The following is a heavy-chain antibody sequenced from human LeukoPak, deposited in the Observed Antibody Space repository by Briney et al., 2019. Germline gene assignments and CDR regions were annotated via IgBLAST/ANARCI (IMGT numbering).Heavy chain of an antibody. CDR3: AGETVGYCTNGVCYEYYYMDV. D-gene: IGHD2-8*01. Sequence: SVKVSCKASGGTFSSYAISWVRQAPGQGLEWMGGIIPIFGTANYVQKFQGRGTITADESTSTAYMELSSLRSEDTAVYYCAGETVGYCTNGVCYEYYYMDVWGKGTTVTVSS. CDR1: GGTFSSYA. J-gene: IGHJ6*03. CDR2: IIPIFGTA. V-gene: IGHV1-69*13.